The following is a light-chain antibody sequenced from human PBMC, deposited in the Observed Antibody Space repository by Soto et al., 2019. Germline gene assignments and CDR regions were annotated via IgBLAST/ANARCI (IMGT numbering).Light chain of an antibody. CDR3: QKYNSAPHT. V-gene: IGKV1-27*01. CDR1: QGISNY. J-gene: IGKJ4*01. CDR2: AAS. Sequence: DIQMTQSPSSLSASVGARVTITCRASQGISNYLAWYQQKPGKVPKLLIYAASTLHSGVQCRFSGSGSGTDFTLTISSLQPEDVATYYCQKYNSAPHTFGGGTKVEIK.